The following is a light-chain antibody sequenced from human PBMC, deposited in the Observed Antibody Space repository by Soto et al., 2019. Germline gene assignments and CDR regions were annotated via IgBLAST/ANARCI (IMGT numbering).Light chain of an antibody. CDR2: GAS. Sequence: ELELTQSRSSLALSLRRRATLHCRASQSVSSSYLAWYQQKPGQAPRLLIYGASSRATGIPDRFSGSGSGRDFTLTISRLEPEDFAVYYCQQYGRSPGVTFGQGTRVEIK. V-gene: IGKV3-20*01. CDR1: QSVSSSY. CDR3: QQYGRSPGVT. J-gene: IGKJ5*01.